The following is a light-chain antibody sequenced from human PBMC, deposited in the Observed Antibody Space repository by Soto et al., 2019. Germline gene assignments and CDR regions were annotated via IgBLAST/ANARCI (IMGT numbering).Light chain of an antibody. CDR3: LQYGSSPPWFT. V-gene: IGKV3-20*01. Sequence: EIVLTQSPGTLSLSPGERATLSCRASQSVSSSYLAWYQQKPGQAPRLLIYGASSRATGIPDRFSGSGSGTDFTFTISRLEPEDFAVYYCLQYGSSPPWFTFGPGTKVDIK. CDR2: GAS. J-gene: IGKJ3*01. CDR1: QSVSSSY.